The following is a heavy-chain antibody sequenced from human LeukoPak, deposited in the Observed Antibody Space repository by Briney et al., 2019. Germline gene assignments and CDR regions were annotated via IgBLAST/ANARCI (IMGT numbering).Heavy chain of an antibody. CDR2: ISSSSSYI. J-gene: IGHJ3*02. Sequence: PGGSLRLSCAASGFTFSSYSVNWVRQAPGKGLEWVSSISSSSSYIYYADSVKGRFTISRDNAKNSLYLQMNSLRAEDTAVYYCARVSSTSSNAFDIWGQGTMVTVSS. CDR3: ARVSSTSSNAFDI. D-gene: IGHD2-2*01. CDR1: GFTFSSYS. V-gene: IGHV3-21*01.